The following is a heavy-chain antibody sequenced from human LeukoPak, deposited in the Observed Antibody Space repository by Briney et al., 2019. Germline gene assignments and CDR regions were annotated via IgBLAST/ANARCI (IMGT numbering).Heavy chain of an antibody. V-gene: IGHV1-18*01. J-gene: IGHJ4*02. D-gene: IGHD3-3*01. Sequence: GASVKVSCKASVYTFTSYGISWARQAPGQGLEWMGWISGYNGNTNYAQKLQGRVTMTTDTSTSTAYLELRSLRSDDTAVYYCARVYDFWSGYLDHWGQGTLVTVSS. CDR2: ISGYNGNT. CDR3: ARVYDFWSGYLDH. CDR1: VYTFTSYG.